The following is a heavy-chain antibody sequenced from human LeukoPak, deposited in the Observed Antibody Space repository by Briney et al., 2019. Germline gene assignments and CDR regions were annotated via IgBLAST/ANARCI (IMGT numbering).Heavy chain of an antibody. D-gene: IGHD6-13*01. V-gene: IGHV3-30*02. CDR3: AKDKTAAGRPPTNLDY. CDR2: IRYDGSNK. Sequence: PGGSLRLSCAASGFTFSSYGMHWVRQAPGKGLEWVAFIRYDGSNKYYADSVKGRFTISRDNSKNTPYLQMTSLRAEDTAVYYCAKDKTAAGRPPTNLDYWGQGTLVTVSS. J-gene: IGHJ4*02. CDR1: GFTFSSYG.